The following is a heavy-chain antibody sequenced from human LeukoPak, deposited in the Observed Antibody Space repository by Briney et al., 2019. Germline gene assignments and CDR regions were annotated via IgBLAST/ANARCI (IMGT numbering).Heavy chain of an antibody. CDR1: GGSFSVSY. CDR3: ARHEDRAVVGTGWFDP. CDR2: INHSGST. V-gene: IGHV4-34*01. Sequence: PSETLSLPCAVYGGSFSVSYWSWIRKPPGKGLDWIGEINHSGSTNYNPSLKSRVTISVDTSKNQFSLKLSSVTAADTAVYYCARHEDRAVVGTGWFDPWGQGTLVTVSS. D-gene: IGHD6-19*01. J-gene: IGHJ5*02.